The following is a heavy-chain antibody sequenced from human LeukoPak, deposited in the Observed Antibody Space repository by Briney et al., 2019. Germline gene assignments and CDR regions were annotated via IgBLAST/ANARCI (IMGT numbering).Heavy chain of an antibody. CDR2: ISYDGSNK. CDR3: ARDDTAAGIADY. Sequence: TGGSLRLSCAASGFTFSSYAMHWLRQAPGKGLEGVAVISYDGSNKNYADSVKGRFTISRDNSKNTLYLQMNSLRAEDTAVYYCARDDTAAGIADYWGQGTLVTVSS. J-gene: IGHJ4*02. V-gene: IGHV3-30*04. D-gene: IGHD6-13*01. CDR1: GFTFSSYA.